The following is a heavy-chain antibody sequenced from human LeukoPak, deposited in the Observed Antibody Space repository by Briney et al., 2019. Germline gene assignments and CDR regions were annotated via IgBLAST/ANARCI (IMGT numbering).Heavy chain of an antibody. V-gene: IGHV1-2*02. Sequence: ASVTVSCKASGYTFTGYYMHWVRQAPGQGLEWMGWINPNSGGTNYAQKFQGRVTMTRDTSISTAYMELSRLRSDDTAVYYCARGYYGSGSYYTWFDPWGQGTLVTVSS. CDR2: INPNSGGT. CDR1: GYTFTGYY. CDR3: ARGYYGSGSYYTWFDP. D-gene: IGHD3-10*01. J-gene: IGHJ5*02.